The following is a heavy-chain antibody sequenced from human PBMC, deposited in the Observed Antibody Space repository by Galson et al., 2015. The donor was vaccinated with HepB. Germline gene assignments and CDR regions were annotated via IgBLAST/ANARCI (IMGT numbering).Heavy chain of an antibody. D-gene: IGHD3-9*01. J-gene: IGHJ4*02. CDR3: ARGPPEGRYFDWLLFPWDS. Sequence: SVKVSCKASGYTFTSYGISWVRQAPGQGLEWMGWISAYNGNTNYAQKLQGRVTMTTDTSTSTAYMELRSLRSDDTAVYYCARGPPEGRYFDWLLFPWDSWGQGTLVTVSS. CDR1: GYTFTSYG. CDR2: ISAYNGNT. V-gene: IGHV1-18*04.